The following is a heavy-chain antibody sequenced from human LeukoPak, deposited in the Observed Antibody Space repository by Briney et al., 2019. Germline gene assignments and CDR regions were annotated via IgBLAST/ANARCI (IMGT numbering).Heavy chain of an antibody. CDR3: AKDNHDYGDYVLDI. D-gene: IGHD4-17*01. Sequence: PGGSLRLSCGASGFTFSSYAMSWVRQAPGKGLEWVSAISGSGGSTFYADSVKGRFTMSRDNSKNTLYLQMNSLRAEDTAVYYCAKDNHDYGDYVLDIWGQGTMVTVSS. CDR1: GFTFSSYA. J-gene: IGHJ3*02. CDR2: ISGSGGST. V-gene: IGHV3-23*01.